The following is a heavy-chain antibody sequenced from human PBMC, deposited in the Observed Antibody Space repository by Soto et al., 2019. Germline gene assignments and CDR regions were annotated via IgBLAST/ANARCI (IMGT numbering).Heavy chain of an antibody. Sequence: QVQLVQSGAEVKKPGASVKVSCKTSGYTFTNFGISWVRQAPGQGLEWMGWISAYNGNTNYAQKFQGRVTMTTDTTTRTAYMEVRSLRSDDTAVYYCDRGGTPIDYWGQGTLVTVAS. CDR2: ISAYNGNT. V-gene: IGHV1-18*01. CDR3: DRGGTPIDY. CDR1: GYTFTNFG. J-gene: IGHJ4*02. D-gene: IGHD3-16*01.